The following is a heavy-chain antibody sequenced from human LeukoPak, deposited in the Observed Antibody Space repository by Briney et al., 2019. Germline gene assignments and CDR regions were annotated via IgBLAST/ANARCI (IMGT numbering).Heavy chain of an antibody. V-gene: IGHV3-30*04. Sequence: PGGSLRLSCAASGFTFSSYAMHWVRQAPGKGLEWVEVISYDGSNKYYADSVKGRFTVSRDNSKNTLYLQMNSLRAEDTAVYYCAREPYGSGSSYYFDYWGQGTLVTVSS. CDR1: GFTFSSYA. CDR3: AREPYGSGSSYYFDY. J-gene: IGHJ4*02. D-gene: IGHD3-10*01. CDR2: ISYDGSNK.